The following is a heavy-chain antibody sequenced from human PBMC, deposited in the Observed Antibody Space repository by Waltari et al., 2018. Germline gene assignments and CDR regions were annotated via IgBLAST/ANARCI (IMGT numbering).Heavy chain of an antibody. CDR1: GGSISSGTYY. Sequence: QVQLQESGPGLVKPSQTLSLTCTVSGGSISSGTYYWSWIRQPAGKGLEWSGHIYTSGSTDYNPSLKSRVTISVDTSKNQFSLKLSSVTAADTAVYYCATSSLKGPNWFDPWGQGTLVTVSS. J-gene: IGHJ5*02. D-gene: IGHD1-26*01. CDR2: IYTSGST. CDR3: ATSSLKGPNWFDP. V-gene: IGHV4-61*02.